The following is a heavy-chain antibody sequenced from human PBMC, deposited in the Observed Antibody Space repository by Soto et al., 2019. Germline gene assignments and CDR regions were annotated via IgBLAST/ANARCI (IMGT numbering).Heavy chain of an antibody. D-gene: IGHD1-7*01. CDR3: AKYSELPYEAYLQE. CDR2: ISTNGGST. CDR1: GFTFSVYA. Sequence: VCSLRLSCASSGFTFSVYAMSWVRQAPGKGLEWVSAISTNGGSTFYADSLRGRFTISRDNSKSTLYLQMNNLRAEDTAIYYCAKYSELPYEAYLQEWGQGTLVTVSS. J-gene: IGHJ1*01. V-gene: IGHV3-23*01.